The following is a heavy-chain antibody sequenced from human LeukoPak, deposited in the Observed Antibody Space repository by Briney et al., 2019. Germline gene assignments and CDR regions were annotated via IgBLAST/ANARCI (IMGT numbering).Heavy chain of an antibody. CDR3: ARGLRDYYDSRGWFDP. Sequence: SETLSLTCAVYGGSFSGYYWSWIRQPPGKGLEWIGEINHSGSTNYNPSLKSRVTISVDTSKNQFSLKLSSVTAADTAVYYCARGLRDYYDSRGWFDPWGQGTLVTVSS. CDR2: INHSGST. V-gene: IGHV4-34*01. J-gene: IGHJ5*02. D-gene: IGHD3-22*01. CDR1: GGSFSGYY.